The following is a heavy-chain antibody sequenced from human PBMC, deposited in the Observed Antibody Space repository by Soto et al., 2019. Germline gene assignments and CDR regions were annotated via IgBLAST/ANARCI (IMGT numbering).Heavy chain of an antibody. CDR1: GGSISSYY. J-gene: IGHJ4*02. CDR3: ARVLKGRRFLIAAAEYYFDY. Sequence: SETLSLTCTVSGGSISSYYWSWIRQPPGKGLEWIGYIYYSGSTNYNPSLKSRVTISVDTSKNQFSLKLSSVTAADTAVYYCARVLKGRRFLIAAAEYYFDYWGQGTLVTVS. CDR2: IYYSGST. D-gene: IGHD6-13*01. V-gene: IGHV4-59*01.